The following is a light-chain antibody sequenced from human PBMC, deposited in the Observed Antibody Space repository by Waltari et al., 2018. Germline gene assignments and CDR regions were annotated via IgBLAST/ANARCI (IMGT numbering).Light chain of an antibody. CDR3: SSYAGSSVFI. V-gene: IGLV2-23*02. J-gene: IGLJ2*01. CDR1: SSDVGSYNR. CDR2: EVT. Sequence: QSALTQPASVSGSPGQSITISCTGTSSDVGSYNRVSWYQQHPGKAPKLLIYEVTKRPSGVSRRFSGSQSGSPACLKIAGLQAEDEADYYCSSYAGSSVFIFGGGTKLTVL.